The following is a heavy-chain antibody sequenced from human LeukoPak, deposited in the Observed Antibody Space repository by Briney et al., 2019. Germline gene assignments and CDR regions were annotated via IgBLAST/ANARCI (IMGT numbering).Heavy chain of an antibody. D-gene: IGHD3-3*01. Sequence: SETLSLTCTVSGGSISSSSYYWGWIRQPPGKGLEWIGSIYYSGSTYYNPSLKSRVTISVDTSKNQFSLELSSVTAADTAVYYCARITYYDFWSGYPGDFDYWGQGTLVTVSS. CDR1: GGSISSSSYY. CDR2: IYYSGST. J-gene: IGHJ4*02. V-gene: IGHV4-39*01. CDR3: ARITYYDFWSGYPGDFDY.